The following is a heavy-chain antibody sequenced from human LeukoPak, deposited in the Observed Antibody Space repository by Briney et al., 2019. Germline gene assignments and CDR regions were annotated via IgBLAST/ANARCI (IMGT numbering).Heavy chain of an antibody. CDR2: ISGSGGST. Sequence: SGGSLRLSCAASGFTFSSYAMSWVRQAPGKGLEWASAISGSGGSTYYADSVKGRFTISRDNSKNTLYLQMNSLRAEDTAVYYCAKERYSSSSRFQHWGQGTLVTVSS. D-gene: IGHD6-13*01. V-gene: IGHV3-23*01. J-gene: IGHJ1*01. CDR1: GFTFSSYA. CDR3: AKERYSSSSRFQH.